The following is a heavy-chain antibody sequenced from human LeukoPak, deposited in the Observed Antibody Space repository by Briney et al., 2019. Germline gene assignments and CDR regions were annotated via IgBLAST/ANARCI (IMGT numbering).Heavy chain of an antibody. Sequence: GGSLRLSCAASGFTFSSYSMNWVRQAPGKGLEWVSSISSSSSYIYYADSVKGRFTISRDNAKNSLYLQMNSLRAEDTAVYYCARGLLHSSWWYFDLWGRGTLVTVSS. CDR2: ISSSSSYI. CDR3: ARGLLHSSWWYFDL. D-gene: IGHD6-13*01. CDR1: GFTFSSYS. V-gene: IGHV3-21*01. J-gene: IGHJ2*01.